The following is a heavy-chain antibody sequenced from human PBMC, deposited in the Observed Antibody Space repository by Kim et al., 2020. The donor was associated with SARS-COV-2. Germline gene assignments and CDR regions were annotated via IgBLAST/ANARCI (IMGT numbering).Heavy chain of an antibody. CDR3: AAWSYYGMDV. V-gene: IGHV3-9*01. CDR1: GFTFDDYA. D-gene: IGHD2-8*02. CDR2: ISWNSGSI. J-gene: IGHJ6*02. Sequence: GGSLRLSCAASGFTFDDYAMEWVRQAPGKGLEWVAGISWNSGSIGYADSVKGRFAISRDNAKNSLYLQMNSLRTEDTALYYCAAWSYYGMDVWGQRTTVTVPS.